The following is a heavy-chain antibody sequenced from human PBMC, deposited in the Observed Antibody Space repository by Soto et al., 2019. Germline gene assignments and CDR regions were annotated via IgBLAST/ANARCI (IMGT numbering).Heavy chain of an antibody. D-gene: IGHD3-3*01. Sequence: SETLSLTCTVSGGSISSGGYYWSWIRQHPGKGLEWIGYIYYSGSTYYNPSLKSRVTISVDTSKNQFSLKLSSVTAADTAVYYCARSDYDFWSGPQRRYYYYYGMDVRGQGTTVTVSS. J-gene: IGHJ6*02. CDR2: IYYSGST. CDR3: ARSDYDFWSGPQRRYYYYYGMDV. CDR1: GGSISSGGYY. V-gene: IGHV4-31*03.